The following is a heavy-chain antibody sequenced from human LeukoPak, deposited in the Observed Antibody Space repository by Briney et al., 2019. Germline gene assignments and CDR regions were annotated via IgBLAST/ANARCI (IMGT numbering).Heavy chain of an antibody. Sequence: SETLSLTCTVSGGSISSYYWSWIRQPPGKGLEWIGYIYYSGSTNYNPSLKSRVTMSVDTSKNQFSLKLSSVTAADTAVYYCASSAVAGTFDYWGQGTLVTVSS. V-gene: IGHV4-59*12. J-gene: IGHJ4*02. D-gene: IGHD6-19*01. CDR3: ASSAVAGTFDY. CDR1: GGSISSYY. CDR2: IYYSGST.